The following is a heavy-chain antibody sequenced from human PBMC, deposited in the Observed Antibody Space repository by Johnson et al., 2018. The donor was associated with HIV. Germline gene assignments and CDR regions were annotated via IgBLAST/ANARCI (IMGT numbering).Heavy chain of an antibody. D-gene: IGHD1-14*01. J-gene: IGHJ3*02. CDR1: GFTFDDYA. V-gene: IGHV3-9*01. Sequence: VQLVESGGGLVQPGRSLRLSCAASGFTFDDYAMHWVRQAPGKGLEWVSGISWNSGSIGYVDSVMGRFTISRDNAKNSLFLQMNSLRTEDTAMYYCASSELATMDNAFDIWGRGTMVTVSS. CDR2: ISWNSGSI. CDR3: ASSELATMDNAFDI.